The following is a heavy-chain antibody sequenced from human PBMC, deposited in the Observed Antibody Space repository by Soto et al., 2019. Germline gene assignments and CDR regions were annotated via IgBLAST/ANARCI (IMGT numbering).Heavy chain of an antibody. D-gene: IGHD3-9*01. CDR3: AREDPNHDDILTGYTPIGMYV. CDR1: GGSISSGGYY. V-gene: IGHV4-31*01. CDR2: LYYSGSS. J-gene: IGHJ6*02. Sequence: QVQLQESGPGLVKPSQTLSLPCTVSGGSISSGGYYWSWIRQHPGKGMEWIGYLYYSGSSYYSPALTSLVTISVDTSKNQFSLKLSSVTAADTAVYYCAREDPNHDDILTGYTPIGMYVWGQGTTVTVSS.